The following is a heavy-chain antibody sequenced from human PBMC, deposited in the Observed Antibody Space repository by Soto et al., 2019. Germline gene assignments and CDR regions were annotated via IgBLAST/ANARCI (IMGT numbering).Heavy chain of an antibody. J-gene: IGHJ4*02. V-gene: IGHV3-53*04. D-gene: IGHD2-21*02. CDR3: ATSPRDSTSLYFDQ. CDR1: GFTVSNNY. Sequence: GGSLRLSCAASGFTVSNNYMSWVRQAPGKGLEWVSLIYSGGTTFYADSVKGRFTISRHNSEDTLFLQMNSLTVEDTAVYYCATSPRDSTSLYFDQWGRGTLVTVSS. CDR2: IYSGGTT.